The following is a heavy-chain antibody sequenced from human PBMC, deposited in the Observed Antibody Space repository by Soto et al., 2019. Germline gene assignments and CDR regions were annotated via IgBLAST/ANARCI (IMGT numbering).Heavy chain of an antibody. CDR1: GVTVGNNY. V-gene: IGHV3-66*01. CDR2: TYSGGDT. Sequence: EVRLVESGGGLVQPGGSLRLSCAASGVTVGNNYMRWVRQAPGKGLEWVSGTYSGGDTRYAVSVKGRFTMSRDFTKNAVYLQMHSRKDEDTAVYFCAAHVWVAALGYGGQGSVVTV. D-gene: IGHD2-15*01. CDR3: AAHVWVAALGY. J-gene: IGHJ4*02.